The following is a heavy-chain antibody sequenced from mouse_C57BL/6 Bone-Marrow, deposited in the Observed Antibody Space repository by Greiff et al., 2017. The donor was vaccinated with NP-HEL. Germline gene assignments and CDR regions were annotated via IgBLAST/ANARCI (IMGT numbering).Heavy chain of an antibody. CDR3: TTGGSSPYAMDY. Sequence: VQLQQSGAELVRPGASVKLSCTVSGFNIKDDYMHWVKQRPEQGLEWIGWIYPENGDTEYASKFQGKATLTADTSSNTAYLQLSSLTSEDTAVYYGTTGGSSPYAMDYWGQGTSVTVSS. J-gene: IGHJ4*01. D-gene: IGHD1-1*01. CDR2: IYPENGDT. CDR1: GFNIKDDY. V-gene: IGHV14-4*01.